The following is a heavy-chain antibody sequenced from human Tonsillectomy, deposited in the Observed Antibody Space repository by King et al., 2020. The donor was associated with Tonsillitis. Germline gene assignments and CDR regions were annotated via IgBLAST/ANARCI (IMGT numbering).Heavy chain of an antibody. CDR2: ISYDGSNK. V-gene: IGHV3-33*05. Sequence: VQLVESGGGVVQPGRSLRLSCAASGFTFSSYDMYWVRQAPGKGLEWVAVISYDGSNKYYADSVTGRFTISRDNSTNKVYLQMNSLRAEDTAVYYCARDRDGYIFDYWGQGTLVTVSS. CDR3: ARDRDGYIFDY. D-gene: IGHD5-24*01. J-gene: IGHJ4*02. CDR1: GFTFSSYD.